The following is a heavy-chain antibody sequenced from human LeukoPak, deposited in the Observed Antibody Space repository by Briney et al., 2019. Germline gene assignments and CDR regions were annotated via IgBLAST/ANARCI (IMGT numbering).Heavy chain of an antibody. CDR1: GFTFSSYG. CDR3: AKDRSRYASGGMDV. D-gene: IGHD3-16*02. Sequence: GGSLRLSCAASGFTFSSYGMFWVRQAPGKGLEWVAVISYDGSNNYHADSVKGRLTISRDNSKNTLYLQMNSLRAEDTAVYYCAKDRSRYASGGMDVWGQGTTVTVSS. J-gene: IGHJ6*02. V-gene: IGHV3-30*18. CDR2: ISYDGSNN.